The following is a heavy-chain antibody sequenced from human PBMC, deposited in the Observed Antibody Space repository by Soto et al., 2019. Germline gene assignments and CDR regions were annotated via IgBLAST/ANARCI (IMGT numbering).Heavy chain of an antibody. D-gene: IGHD6-13*01. V-gene: IGHV1-69*02. J-gene: IGHJ4*02. Sequence: ASVKVSCKTSEDTFSIYTLSWVRQAPGQGPVWMGRVLPFLDVTTYSQRFQGRVTITADRSTTTAYMELSSLTFEDTAVYYCARDRKNSNWPNFDSWGPGTLVTVSS. CDR3: ARDRKNSNWPNFDS. CDR1: EDTFSIYT. CDR2: VLPFLDVT.